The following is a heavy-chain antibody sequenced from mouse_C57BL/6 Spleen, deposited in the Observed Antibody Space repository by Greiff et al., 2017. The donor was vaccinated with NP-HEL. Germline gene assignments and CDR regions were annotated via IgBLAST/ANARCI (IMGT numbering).Heavy chain of an antibody. D-gene: IGHD2-5*01. CDR1: GFTFSDYG. J-gene: IGHJ4*01. CDR3: ARGNSNYGNYAMDY. CDR2: ISSGSSTI. V-gene: IGHV5-17*01. Sequence: EVMLVESGGGLVKPGGSLKLSCAASGFTFSDYGMHWVRQAPETGLEWVAYISSGSSTIYYADTVKGRFTISRDNAKNTLFLQMTSLRSEDTAMYYCARGNSNYGNYAMDYWGQGTSVTVSS.